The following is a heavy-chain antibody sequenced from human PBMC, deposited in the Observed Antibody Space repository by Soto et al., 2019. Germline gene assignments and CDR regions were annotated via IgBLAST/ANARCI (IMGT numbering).Heavy chain of an antibody. D-gene: IGHD6-13*01. CDR3: ARLGTPYYSSSWGNWFDP. V-gene: IGHV1-69*01. J-gene: IGHJ5*02. CDR2: IIPIFGTA. Sequence: QVQLVQSGAEVKKPGSSVKVSCKASGGTFSSYAISWVRQAPEQGLEWMGGIIPIFGTANYAQKFQGRVTITADESTSTAYMELSSLRSEDTAVYYCARLGTPYYSSSWGNWFDPWGQGTLVTVSS. CDR1: GGTFSSYA.